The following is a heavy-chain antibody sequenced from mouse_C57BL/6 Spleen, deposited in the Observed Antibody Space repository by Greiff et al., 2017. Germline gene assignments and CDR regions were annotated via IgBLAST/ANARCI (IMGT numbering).Heavy chain of an antibody. CDR2: IDPATGGT. CDR3: TTRGMQRAMDY. CDR1: GYTFTDYE. D-gene: IGHD6-5*01. V-gene: IGHV1-15*01. J-gene: IGHJ4*01. Sequence: QVQLQQSGAELVRPGASVTLSCKASGYTFTDYEMHWVKQTPVHGLEWIGAIDPATGGTAYNQKFKGKAILTADKSSSTAYMELRSLASDDSAVYYCTTRGMQRAMDYRGQGTSVTVSS.